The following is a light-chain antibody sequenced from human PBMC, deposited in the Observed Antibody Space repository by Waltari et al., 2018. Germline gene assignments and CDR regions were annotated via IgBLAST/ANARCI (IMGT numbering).Light chain of an antibody. CDR2: DVS. CDR3: SSYTSSSNWV. CDR1: RSDVGGYNH. Sequence: QSALTQPASVSGSPGQSITISCTGTRSDVGGYNHVSWYQQHPGKAPKLMIYDVSNRPSGVSNRFSGSKSGNTASLTISGLQAEDEADYYCSSYTSSSNWVFGGGTKLTVL. J-gene: IGLJ3*02. V-gene: IGLV2-14*03.